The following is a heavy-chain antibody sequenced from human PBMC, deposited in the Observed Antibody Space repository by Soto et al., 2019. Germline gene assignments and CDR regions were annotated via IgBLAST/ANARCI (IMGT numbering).Heavy chain of an antibody. CDR3: ARDHSTDYYDSSGYLDY. D-gene: IGHD3-22*01. J-gene: IGHJ4*02. CDR1: GFTFSSYG. Sequence: QVQLVESGGGVVQPGRSLRLSCAASGFTFSSYGMHWVRQAPGKGLEWVAVIWYDGSNKYYADSVKGRFTISRDNSKNTLYLQMNSLRAEDTAVYYRARDHSTDYYDSSGYLDYWGQGTLVTVSS. V-gene: IGHV3-33*01. CDR2: IWYDGSNK.